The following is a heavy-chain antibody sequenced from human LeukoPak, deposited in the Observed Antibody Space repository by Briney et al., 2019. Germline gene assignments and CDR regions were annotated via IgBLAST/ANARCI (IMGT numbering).Heavy chain of an antibody. CDR2: INPSGGST. J-gene: IGHJ3*02. Sequence: ASVKVSCKASGYTFTSYYMHWVRQAPGQGLEWMGIINPSGGSTSYAQKFQGRVTMTRDTSTSTVYVELSSLRSEDTAVYYCARSGGYYYDSSGDDAFDIWGQGTMVTVSS. V-gene: IGHV1-46*01. D-gene: IGHD3-22*01. CDR1: GYTFTSYY. CDR3: ARSGGYYYDSSGDDAFDI.